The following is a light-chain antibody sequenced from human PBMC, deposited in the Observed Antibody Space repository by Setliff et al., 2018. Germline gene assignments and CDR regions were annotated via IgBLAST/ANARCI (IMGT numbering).Light chain of an antibody. CDR3: CSYAGISTL. Sequence: QSVLTQPASVSGSPGQSITISCTGTSSDVGDYNYVSWYQHHPGKAPKPMIYDVSKRPSGVSSRFSGSKSGNTASLTISGLQAADEADYYCCSYAGISTLFGGGTKVTVL. V-gene: IGLV2-23*02. CDR1: SSDVGDYNY. J-gene: IGLJ2*01. CDR2: DVS.